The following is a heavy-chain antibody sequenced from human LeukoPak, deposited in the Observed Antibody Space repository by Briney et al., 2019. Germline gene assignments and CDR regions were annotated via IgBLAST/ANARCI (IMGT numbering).Heavy chain of an antibody. J-gene: IGHJ2*01. V-gene: IGHV3-66*02. Sequence: GGSLRLSCAASGFTVSSNYMSWVRQAPGKGLEWVSVICSGGSTYYADSVKGRFTISRDNSKNTLYLQMNSLRAEDTAVYYCARDSRYDSSGYYYWYFDLWGRGTLVTVSS. CDR1: GFTVSSNY. CDR3: ARDSRYDSSGYYYWYFDL. CDR2: ICSGGST. D-gene: IGHD3-22*01.